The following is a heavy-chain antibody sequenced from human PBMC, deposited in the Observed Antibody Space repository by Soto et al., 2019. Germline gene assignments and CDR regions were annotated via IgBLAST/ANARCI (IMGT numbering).Heavy chain of an antibody. CDR1: GGSFSGYY. J-gene: IGHJ4*02. CDR2: INHIGRT. V-gene: IGHV4-34*01. D-gene: IGHD1-26*01. CDR3: ARGYEVKWHTSHF. Sequence: QVQLQQWGAGLLKPSETLSLTCAVNGGSFSGYYWSWIRQSPGKRLEWSGEINHIGRTNFNPSIKSRVTMSGDTSKNQFSLKLSSVTAADTAVYYCARGYEVKWHTSHFWGRGTLVPVSS.